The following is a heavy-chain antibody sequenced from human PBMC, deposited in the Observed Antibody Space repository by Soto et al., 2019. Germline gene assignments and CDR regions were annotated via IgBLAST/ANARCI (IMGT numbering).Heavy chain of an antibody. D-gene: IGHD6-13*01. CDR1: GGSISSGDYY. CDR2: IYYIGST. Sequence: SETLSLTCTVSGGSISSGDYYWSWIRQPPGKGLEWIGYIYYIGSTFYNPSLKSRVTISVDRSKNKISLKLRFVTAGDTAVYYCARYNWGGYSCRWYPSHFDYWGQGTLVTVSS. J-gene: IGHJ4*02. CDR3: ARYNWGGYSCRWYPSHFDY. V-gene: IGHV4-30-4*01.